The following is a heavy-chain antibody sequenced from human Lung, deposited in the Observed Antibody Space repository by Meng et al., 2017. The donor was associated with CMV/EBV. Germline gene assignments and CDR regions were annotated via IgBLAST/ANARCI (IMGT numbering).Heavy chain of an antibody. Sequence: HVQLPESGPCLVNPFQTLSPTCTVSGGSLRSGDSYWSWTRQPPGKGLEWIGYIYYSGSTYYNPSLKSRVTISVDTSKNQFSLKLSSVTAADTAVYYCARALDTAMVTFDYWGQGTLVTVSS. V-gene: IGHV4-30-4*08. CDR1: GGSLRSGDSY. CDR3: ARALDTAMVTFDY. J-gene: IGHJ4*02. CDR2: IYYSGST. D-gene: IGHD5-18*01.